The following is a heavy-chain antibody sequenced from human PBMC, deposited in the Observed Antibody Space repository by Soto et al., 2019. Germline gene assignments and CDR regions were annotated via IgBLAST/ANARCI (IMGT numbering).Heavy chain of an antibody. CDR2: ISGSGGST. CDR1: RFTFSSYA. CDR3: AKDRSSSTAAREFDY. J-gene: IGHJ4*02. D-gene: IGHD6-13*01. V-gene: IGHV3-23*01. Sequence: TGGSLRLSCAASRFTFSSYAMSWVRQAPGKGLEWVSAISGSGGSTYYADSVKGRFTISRDNSKNTLYLQMNSLRAEDTAVYYCAKDRSSSTAAREFDYWGQGTLVTVSS.